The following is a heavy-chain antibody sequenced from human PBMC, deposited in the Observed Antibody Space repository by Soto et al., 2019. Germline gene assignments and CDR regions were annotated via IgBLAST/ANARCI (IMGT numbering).Heavy chain of an antibody. V-gene: IGHV3-23*01. CDR1: GFTFSSYA. CDR2: ISGSGGST. Sequence: GGSLRLSCAASGFTFSSYAMSWVRQAPGKGLEWVSAISGSGGSTYYADSVKGRFTISRDNSKNTLYLQMNSLRAEDTAVYYCAKDHEPQFWDFWSGYSILPLDYWGQGTLVTVSS. CDR3: AKDHEPQFWDFWSGYSILPLDY. J-gene: IGHJ4*02. D-gene: IGHD3-3*01.